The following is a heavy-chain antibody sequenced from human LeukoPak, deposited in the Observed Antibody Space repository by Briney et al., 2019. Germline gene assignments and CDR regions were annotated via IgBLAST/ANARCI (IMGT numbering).Heavy chain of an antibody. D-gene: IGHD6-19*01. CDR2: IYYSGST. CDR1: GGSISSYY. V-gene: IGHV4-59*01. Sequence: SETLSLTRTVSGGSISSYYWSWIRQPPGKGLEWIGYIYYSGSTNYNPSLKSRVTISVDTSKNQFSLKLSSVTAADTAVYYCARGGGAVAGTAIFDYWGQGTLVTVSS. CDR3: ARGGGAVAGTAIFDY. J-gene: IGHJ4*02.